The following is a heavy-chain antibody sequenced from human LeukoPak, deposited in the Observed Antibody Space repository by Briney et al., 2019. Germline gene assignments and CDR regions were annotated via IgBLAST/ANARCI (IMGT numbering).Heavy chain of an antibody. CDR3: ARKSNSGWYGPFDY. CDR1: GCAFANYL. CDR2: IDPSGGST. Sequence: ASVKVSCKASGCAFANYLVHWVRQAPGQGLEWMGRIDPSGGSTDYAQKFRDRVTLTRDKSTNMAYMEVTSLRSEDTAVYYCARKSNSGWYGPFDYWGQGTLVTVSS. D-gene: IGHD6-19*01. V-gene: IGHV1-46*01. J-gene: IGHJ4*02.